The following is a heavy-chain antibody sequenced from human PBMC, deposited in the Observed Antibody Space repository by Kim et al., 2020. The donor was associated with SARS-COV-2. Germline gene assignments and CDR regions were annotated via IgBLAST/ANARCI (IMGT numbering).Heavy chain of an antibody. J-gene: IGHJ4*02. CDR2: NT. V-gene: IGHV3-23*01. CDR3: AKYASGTDYNV. Sequence: NTYYADVARCRLTMSRDNPKNTLYLQMNSLREEDTAVYYCAKYASGTDYNVWGQGTLVTVSS. D-gene: IGHD3-10*01.